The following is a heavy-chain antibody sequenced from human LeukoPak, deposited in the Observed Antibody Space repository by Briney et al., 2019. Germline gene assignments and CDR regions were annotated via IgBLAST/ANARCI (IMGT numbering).Heavy chain of an antibody. J-gene: IGHJ4*02. CDR1: GFTFSSYG. CDR3: AIDLVGELLGDFDY. Sequence: PGGSLRLSCAASGFTFSSYGMHWVRQAPGKGLEWVAVISYDGSNKYYADSVKGRFTISRDNSKNTLYLQMNSLRAEDTAVYYCAIDLVGELLGDFDYWGQGTLVTVSS. CDR2: ISYDGSNK. V-gene: IGHV3-30*03. D-gene: IGHD1-26*01.